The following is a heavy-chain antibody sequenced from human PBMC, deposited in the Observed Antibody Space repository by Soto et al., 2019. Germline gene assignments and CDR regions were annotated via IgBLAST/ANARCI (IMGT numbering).Heavy chain of an antibody. Sequence: GSLRLSCAASGFTFSSYSMSWVRQAPGKGLEWASGFRTGGDDGTTYYADSVKGRFTISRDNSKNTLFLQMNSLRAEDTAIYYCAKKVNSGPGSQYFDYWGQGTLVTVSS. CDR1: GFTFSSYS. V-gene: IGHV3-23*01. CDR3: AKKVNSGPGSQYFDY. D-gene: IGHD3-10*01. CDR2: FRTGGDDGTT. J-gene: IGHJ4*02.